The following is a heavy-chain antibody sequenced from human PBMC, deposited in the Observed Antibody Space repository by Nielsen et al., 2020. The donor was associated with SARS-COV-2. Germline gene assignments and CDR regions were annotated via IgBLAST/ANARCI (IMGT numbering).Heavy chain of an antibody. CDR3: VRGLQVPNGLAHR. CDR1: AFTFSTYW. Sequence: GESLKISCAASAFTFSTYWTHWVRQAPGKGLVWVSRINRDGSSTSYADSVKGRFTISRDNAKNTLYLQMNSLRAEDTAVYYCVRGLQVPNGLAHRWGQGTLVTVSS. V-gene: IGHV3-74*01. CDR2: INRDGSST. J-gene: IGHJ4*02. D-gene: IGHD3-16*01.